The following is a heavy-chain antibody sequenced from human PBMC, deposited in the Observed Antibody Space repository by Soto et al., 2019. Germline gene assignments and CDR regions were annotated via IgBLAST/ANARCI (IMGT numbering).Heavy chain of an antibody. J-gene: IGHJ6*02. Sequence: ASVKVSCKASGYTFTSYAIHWVRQAPGQRLEWMGWINAGNGNKKYSQKFQGRVTITRDTSASTAYMELSSLRSEDTAVYYCAATGYSSSWSAPDTQYGMDVWGQGTLVTVSS. CDR2: INAGNGNK. CDR1: GYTFTSYA. CDR3: AATGYSSSWSAPDTQYGMDV. D-gene: IGHD6-13*01. V-gene: IGHV1-3*01.